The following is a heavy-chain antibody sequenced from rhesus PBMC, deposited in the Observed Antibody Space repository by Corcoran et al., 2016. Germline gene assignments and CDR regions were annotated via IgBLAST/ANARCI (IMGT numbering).Heavy chain of an antibody. CDR3: ASNWNEDY. J-gene: IGHJ4*01. CDR2: INGNSGST. Sequence: QVQLQESGPGLVKPSETLSLTCAVSGGSFSSYWWSWIRQPPGKGLEWIGEINGNSGSTNYNPSLKSRVTISRVASTIQFSLNLSSVTAADTAVYYCASNWNEDYWGQGVLVTVSS. V-gene: IGHV4-80*01. CDR1: GGSFSSYW. D-gene: IGHD1-7*02.